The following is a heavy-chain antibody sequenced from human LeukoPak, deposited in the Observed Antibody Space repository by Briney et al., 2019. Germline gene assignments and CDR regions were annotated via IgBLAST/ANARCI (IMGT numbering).Heavy chain of an antibody. D-gene: IGHD3-10*01. J-gene: IGHJ3*02. CDR2: ISAYNGNT. V-gene: IGHV1-18*01. CDR1: GCTFTSYG. CDR3: ARALSNYYGSGSYRAFDI. Sequence: SVKVSCKASGCTFTSYGIGWVPQAPGRGLEWIGWISAYNGNTNYAQKLQGRVTMTTDTSTSTAYMELRSLRSDDTAVYYCARALSNYYGSGSYRAFDIWGQGTMVTVSS.